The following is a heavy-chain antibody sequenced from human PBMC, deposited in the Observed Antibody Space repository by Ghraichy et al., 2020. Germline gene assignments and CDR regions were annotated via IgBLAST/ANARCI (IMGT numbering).Heavy chain of an antibody. CDR1: GFTFSNYY. Sequence: GGSLRLSCAAFGFTFSNYYMSWVRQAPGKGLEWVANIKQDGSEKYYVDSVKGRFTISRDNAKNSLYLQMNSLRAEDTAVYYCARRPGGGMDVWGQGTTVTVSS. CDR3: ARRPGGGMDV. D-gene: IGHD1-26*01. V-gene: IGHV3-7*01. J-gene: IGHJ6*02. CDR2: IKQDGSEK.